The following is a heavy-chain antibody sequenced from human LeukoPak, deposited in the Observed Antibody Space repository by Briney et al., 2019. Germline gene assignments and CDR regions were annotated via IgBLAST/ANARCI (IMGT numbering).Heavy chain of an antibody. Sequence: GGSLRLSCAASGFTFSTYWMHWVRQAPGKGLVWVSRVRPEGTTTAYADSVKGRFTISRDNTKNTLFLQMNSLSAEDTAVYYCARDLDWILFDYWGQGTLVTVSS. D-gene: IGHD3-9*01. CDR1: GFTFSTYW. V-gene: IGHV3-74*03. J-gene: IGHJ4*02. CDR3: ARDLDWILFDY. CDR2: VRPEGTTT.